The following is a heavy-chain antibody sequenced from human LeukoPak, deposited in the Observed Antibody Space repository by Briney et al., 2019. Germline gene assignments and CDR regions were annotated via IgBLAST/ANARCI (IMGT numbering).Heavy chain of an antibody. CDR2: IIPILGIA. Sequence: SVKVSCKASGGTFSSYAISWVRQAPGQGLEWRGRIIPILGIANYAQKFQGRVTITADKSTSTAYMELSSLRSEDTAVYYCARDPGFFYYGMDVWGQGTTVTVSS. J-gene: IGHJ6*02. D-gene: IGHD3-10*01. CDR3: ARDPGFFYYGMDV. V-gene: IGHV1-69*04. CDR1: GGTFSSYA.